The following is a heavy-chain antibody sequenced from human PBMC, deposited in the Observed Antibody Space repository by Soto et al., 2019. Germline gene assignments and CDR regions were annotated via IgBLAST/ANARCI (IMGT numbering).Heavy chain of an antibody. CDR2: FVPLFGKT. CDR1: GGTYSGYV. CDR3: ATHGLGVSSPPYFDN. Sequence: QLVQSGSEVKKPGSSVKVSCQASGGTYSGYVVTWVRQAPGQGLEWMGAFVPLFGKTTYAQRFSGRITITAEESTSTAYMELGTLRSDDTAVYYCATHGLGVSSPPYFDNWGQGTLVTFSA. V-gene: IGHV1-69*01. J-gene: IGHJ4*01.